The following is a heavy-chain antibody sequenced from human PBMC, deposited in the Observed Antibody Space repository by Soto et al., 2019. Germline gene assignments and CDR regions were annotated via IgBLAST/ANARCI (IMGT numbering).Heavy chain of an antibody. Sequence: SETLSLTCTVSGGSISSYYWSWIRQPPGKGLEWIGYIYYSGSTNYNPSLKSRVTISVDTSKNQFSLKLSSVTAADTAVYYCARRVRSYDILTGYGYYYYMDVWGKGTTVTVSS. CDR3: ARRVRSYDILTGYGYYYYMDV. D-gene: IGHD3-9*01. CDR1: GGSISSYY. CDR2: IYYSGST. V-gene: IGHV4-59*08. J-gene: IGHJ6*03.